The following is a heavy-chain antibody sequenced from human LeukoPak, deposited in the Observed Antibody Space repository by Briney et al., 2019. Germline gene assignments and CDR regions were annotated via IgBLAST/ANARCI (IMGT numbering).Heavy chain of an antibody. CDR1: GFTFSSYE. V-gene: IGHV3-48*03. CDR2: ISSSGSTI. CDR3: ARGVQGYSHGENWFDP. D-gene: IGHD5-18*01. J-gene: IGHJ5*02. Sequence: GGSLRLSCAASGFTFSSYEMNWVRQAPGKGLEWVSYISSSGSTIYYADSVKGRFTISRDNAKNSLYLQMNSLRAEDTAVYYCARGVQGYSHGENWFDPWGQGTLVTVSS.